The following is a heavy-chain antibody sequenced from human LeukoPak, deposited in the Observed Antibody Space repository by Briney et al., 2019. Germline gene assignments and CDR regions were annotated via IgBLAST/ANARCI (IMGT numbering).Heavy chain of an antibody. CDR3: ATLRGQYYYDSSGYYDY. Sequence: GESLKISCKGSGYSFTSYWIGWVRPMPGKGLGWMGIIYPGDSDTRYSPSFQGQVTISADKSISTAYLQWSSLKASDTAMYYCATLRGQYYYDSSGYYDYWGQGTLVTVSS. J-gene: IGHJ4*02. D-gene: IGHD3-22*01. V-gene: IGHV5-51*01. CDR2: IYPGDSDT. CDR1: GYSFTSYW.